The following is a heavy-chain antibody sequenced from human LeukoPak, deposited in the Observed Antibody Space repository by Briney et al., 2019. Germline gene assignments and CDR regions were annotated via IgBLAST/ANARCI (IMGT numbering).Heavy chain of an antibody. CDR1: GITFSSYA. D-gene: IGHD1-26*01. J-gene: IGHJ4*02. Sequence: PGGSLRLSCAASGITFSSYAMSWVRQAPGKGLEWVAVILSDGSKEFYTDSVKGRFTISRDNSKNTLYLQMNSLRAEDTAVYYCAKGFGRSSDWGQGTLVTVSS. CDR2: ILSDGSKE. V-gene: IGHV3-33*06. CDR3: AKGFGRSSD.